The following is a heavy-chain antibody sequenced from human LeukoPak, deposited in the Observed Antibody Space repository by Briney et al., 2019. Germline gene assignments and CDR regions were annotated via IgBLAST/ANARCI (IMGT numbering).Heavy chain of an antibody. J-gene: IGHJ3*02. D-gene: IGHD6-19*01. CDR3: ARVNKRIAVAGPDAFDI. CDR1: GYTFTGYY. CDR2: INPNSGGT. Sequence: GASVKVSCMASGYTFTGYYMHWVRQAPGQGLEWMGWINPNSGGTNYAQKFQGRVTMTRDTSISTAYMELSRLRSDDTAVYYCARVNKRIAVAGPDAFDIWGQGTMVTVSS. V-gene: IGHV1-2*02.